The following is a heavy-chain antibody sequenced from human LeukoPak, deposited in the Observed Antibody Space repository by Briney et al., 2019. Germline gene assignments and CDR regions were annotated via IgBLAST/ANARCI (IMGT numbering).Heavy chain of an antibody. CDR1: GASISGSGYY. CDR2: IYSSGST. J-gene: IGHJ4*02. D-gene: IGHD1-26*01. Sequence: PSETLSLTCTVSGASISGSGYYWGWIRQPPGKGLEWIGSIYSSGSTYYNASLQSRVTISIETSKDQISLRLNSVTAADTAMYYCAKSGGYGLIDYWGQGTLVTVSS. CDR3: AKSGGYGLIDY. V-gene: IGHV4-39*01.